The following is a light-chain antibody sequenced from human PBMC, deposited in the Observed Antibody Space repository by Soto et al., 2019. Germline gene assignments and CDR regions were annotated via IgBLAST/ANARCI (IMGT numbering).Light chain of an antibody. CDR2: SSS. CDR3: QQYGRSPLT. J-gene: IGKJ4*01. CDR1: QSPSTDF. V-gene: IGKV3-20*01. Sequence: EIVLTQSPGTLSLSPGERGIPSSRASQSPSTDFFAWYQHKPGQTPRRRIYSSSNRATGIPDRFSGSGSGTDFTLTISRLEPADFAVYYCQQYGRSPLTFGGGTKVEIK.